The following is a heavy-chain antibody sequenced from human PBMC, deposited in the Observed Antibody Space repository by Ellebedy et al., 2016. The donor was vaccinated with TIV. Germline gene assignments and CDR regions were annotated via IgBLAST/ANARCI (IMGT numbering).Heavy chain of an antibody. Sequence: SETLSLXXAVYGGSFSGYYWSWIRQPPGKGLEWIGEINHSGSTNYNPSLKSRVTISVDTSKNQFSLKLSSVTAADTAVYYCARLAGFVRPYYYYYYYMDVWGKGTTVTVSS. V-gene: IGHV4-34*01. J-gene: IGHJ6*03. CDR3: ARLAGFVRPYYYYYYYMDV. CDR1: GGSFSGYY. CDR2: INHSGST. D-gene: IGHD3-10*01.